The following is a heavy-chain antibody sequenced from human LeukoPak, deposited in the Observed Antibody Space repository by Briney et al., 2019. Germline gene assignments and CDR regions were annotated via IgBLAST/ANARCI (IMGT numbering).Heavy chain of an antibody. Sequence: GGSLRHSCAASGFTFSNYDIHWVRQAPGKGLEWVAFIRYDGNNKYFADSVKGRFTISRDNSKNTVYLQMNSLRAEDTAVYYCAKRWSGYHSSEVWGQGTLVTVSS. CDR2: IRYDGNNK. CDR3: AKRWSGYHSSEV. V-gene: IGHV3-30*02. D-gene: IGHD3-3*01. CDR1: GFTFSNYD. J-gene: IGHJ4*02.